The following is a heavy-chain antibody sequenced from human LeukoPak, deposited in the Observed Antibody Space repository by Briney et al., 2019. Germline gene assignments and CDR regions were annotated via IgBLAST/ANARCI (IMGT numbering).Heavy chain of an antibody. Sequence: ASVKVSCRASGYTFTAHYIHWVRQAPGQGLEWMGWIDPNSGGTNYAQKFLGSVTMTGDTSINTAFMELSRLRSDDTAIHYCARGRGTTMVRGVITNYFDLWGRGSLVTVSS. CDR1: GYTFTAHY. CDR2: IDPNSGGT. V-gene: IGHV1-2*02. J-gene: IGHJ2*01. CDR3: ARGRGTTMVRGVITNYFDL. D-gene: IGHD3-10*01.